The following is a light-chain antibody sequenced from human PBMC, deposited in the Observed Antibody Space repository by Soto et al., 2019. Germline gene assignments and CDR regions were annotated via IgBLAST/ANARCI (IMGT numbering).Light chain of an antibody. Sequence: EIMLTQSPGTLSLSPGERATLSCRASQSVSNTYLAWYQQKTGQAPRLLIYGASRRATGIPDRFSGSGSGTDFTLTISRLEPEDCAVYYCQHYGSSPPLTFGGGTKVEIK. V-gene: IGKV3-20*01. CDR1: QSVSNTY. J-gene: IGKJ4*01. CDR3: QHYGSSPPLT. CDR2: GAS.